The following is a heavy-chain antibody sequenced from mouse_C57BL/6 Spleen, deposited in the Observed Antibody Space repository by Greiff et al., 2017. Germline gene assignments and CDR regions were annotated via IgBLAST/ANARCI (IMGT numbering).Heavy chain of an antibody. J-gene: IGHJ3*01. CDR2: IDPENGDT. Sequence: VHVKQSGAELVRPGASVKLSCTASGFNIKDDYMHWVKQRPEQGLEWIGWIDPENGDTEYASKFQGKATITADTSSNTAYLQLSSLTSEDTAVYYCTRGGLRRWFAYWGQGTLVTVSA. D-gene: IGHD2-4*01. CDR1: GFNIKDDY. V-gene: IGHV14-4*01. CDR3: TRGGLRRWFAY.